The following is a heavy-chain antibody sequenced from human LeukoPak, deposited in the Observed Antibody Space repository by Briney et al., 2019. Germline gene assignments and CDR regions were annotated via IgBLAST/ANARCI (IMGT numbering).Heavy chain of an antibody. CDR2: IYYSGST. Sequence: PSETLSLTCTVSGGSISSSSYYWGWIRQPPGKGLEWIGSIYYSGSTYYNPSLKSRVTISVDTSKNQFSLKLSSETAADTAVYYCARLPEYSSSLIDYWGQGTLVTVSS. CDR1: GGSISSSSYY. V-gene: IGHV4-39*01. J-gene: IGHJ4*02. CDR3: ARLPEYSSSLIDY. D-gene: IGHD6-6*01.